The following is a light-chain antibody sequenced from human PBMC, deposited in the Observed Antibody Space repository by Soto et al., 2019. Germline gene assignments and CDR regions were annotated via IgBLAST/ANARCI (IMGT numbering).Light chain of an antibody. Sequence: SVLTQPASVSGSPGQSITISCTGTSRDVGGYNYVSWYQQYPGKAPRLLLSSVSKRPSGVPDRFSGSKSGNTASLTISGLQAEDEADYYCCSYAGSYTYVFGTGTKV. CDR2: SVS. CDR1: SRDVGGYNY. CDR3: CSYAGSYTYV. V-gene: IGLV2-11*01. J-gene: IGLJ1*01.